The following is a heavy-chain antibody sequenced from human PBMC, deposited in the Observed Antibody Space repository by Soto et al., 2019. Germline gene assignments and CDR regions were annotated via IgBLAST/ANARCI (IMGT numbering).Heavy chain of an antibody. Sequence: QVQLVQSGAEVKKPGSSVKVSCKASGGTFSSYAISWVRQAPGQGLEWMGGIIPIFGTANYAQKFQGRVTITADESTSTAYMELSSLIPEDTAVYYCPSRDGDYILFTSGFDYWGQGTLVTVSS. V-gene: IGHV1-69*01. D-gene: IGHD4-17*01. CDR3: PSRDGDYILFTSGFDY. CDR2: IIPIFGTA. CDR1: GGTFSSYA. J-gene: IGHJ4*02.